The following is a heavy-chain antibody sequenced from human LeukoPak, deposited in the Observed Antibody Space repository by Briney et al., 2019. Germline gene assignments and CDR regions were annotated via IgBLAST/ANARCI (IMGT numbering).Heavy chain of an antibody. Sequence: GASVKVSCKASGYTFTSYDINWVRQATGQGLEWMGWTNPNSGNTGYAQKFQGRVTMTRDTSISTAYMELSSLRSEDTAVYYCARVDYSNDYYYYYMDVWGKGTTVTVSS. CDR2: TNPNSGNT. CDR1: GYTFTSYD. CDR3: ARVDYSNDYYYYYMDV. D-gene: IGHD4-11*01. V-gene: IGHV1-8*01. J-gene: IGHJ6*03.